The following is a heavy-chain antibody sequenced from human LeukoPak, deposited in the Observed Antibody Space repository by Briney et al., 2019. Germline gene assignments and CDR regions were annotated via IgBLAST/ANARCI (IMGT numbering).Heavy chain of an antibody. CDR3: ARDVRPDY. Sequence: PGGSLRLSCVASGLPIADFAMHWVRQAPGKGLEWVSLISGDGVSTFYADSVKGRFSISRDNSKNSLYLEMNSLRTEDAAMYYCARDVRPDYWGQGTLVTVST. V-gene: IGHV3-43*02. CDR2: ISGDGVST. J-gene: IGHJ4*02. D-gene: IGHD6-6*01. CDR1: GLPIADFA.